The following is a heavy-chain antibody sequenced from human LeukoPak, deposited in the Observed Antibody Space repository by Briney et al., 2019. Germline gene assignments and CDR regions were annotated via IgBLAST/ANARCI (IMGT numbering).Heavy chain of an antibody. D-gene: IGHD3-10*01. CDR1: GYSFTDYW. CDR3: ARHGRGSRSPNAFDI. V-gene: IGHV5-51*01. J-gene: IGHJ3*02. CDR2: IYPDDSGI. Sequence: GESLKISCKGSGYSFTDYWIGWVRQTPGEGLQWMGIIYPDDSGIRYSPSFQGQVTISADKSIITAYLQWSSLKASDTAMYYCARHGRGSRSPNAFDIWGQGTMVSVSS.